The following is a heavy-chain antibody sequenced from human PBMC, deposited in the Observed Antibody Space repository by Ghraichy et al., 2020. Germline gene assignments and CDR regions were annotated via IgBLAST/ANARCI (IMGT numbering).Heavy chain of an antibody. CDR3: ARDLYGDYVFDY. D-gene: IGHD4-17*01. V-gene: IGHV3-21*01. J-gene: IGHJ4*02. CDR1: GFTFTTYS. CDR2: ISSSTSYI. Sequence: GGSLRLSCAASGFTFTTYSMNWVRQAPGKGLEWVSSISSSTSYIYYADSVKGRFTISRDNAKNSLYLQMNSLRAEDTAVYYCARDLYGDYVFDYWGQGTLVTVSS.